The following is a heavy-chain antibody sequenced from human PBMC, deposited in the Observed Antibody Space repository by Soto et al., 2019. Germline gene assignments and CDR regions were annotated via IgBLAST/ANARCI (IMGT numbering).Heavy chain of an antibody. J-gene: IGHJ4*02. Sequence: EVQLVESGGDLVQPGGSLRLSCAASGFTLSSYEMNWVRQAPGRGLEWISYISSRGDLIYYADSVRGRFTVSRDSAKNSVYLQMNSRRAEDTAVYYCAKTNMITFGGVIVGGGHFDYWGQGTLVTVSS. CDR3: AKTNMITFGGVIVGGGHFDY. CDR1: GFTLSSYE. CDR2: ISSRGDLI. D-gene: IGHD3-16*02. V-gene: IGHV3-48*03.